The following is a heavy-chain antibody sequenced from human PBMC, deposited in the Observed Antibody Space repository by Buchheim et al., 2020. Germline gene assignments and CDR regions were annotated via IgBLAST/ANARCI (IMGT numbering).Heavy chain of an antibody. CDR1: GFTFSAYN. D-gene: IGHD3-10*01. CDR3: ARDRGTENTPGFY. Sequence: EVQLVVSGGGLVKPGGSLRLSCAASGFTFSAYNMNWVRQAPGKGLEWVSPISSGSSYIFYADSVKGRFTISRDNVKNSLYLQMNSLRAEDTAVYYCARDRGTENTPGFYWGQGTL. J-gene: IGHJ4*02. V-gene: IGHV3-21*06. CDR2: ISSGSSYI.